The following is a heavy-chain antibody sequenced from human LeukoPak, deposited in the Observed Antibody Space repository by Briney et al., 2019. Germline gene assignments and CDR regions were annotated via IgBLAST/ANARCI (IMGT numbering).Heavy chain of an antibody. Sequence: PGGSLRLSGAASGFSFCSYEMNWVRQAPGKGLEWVSYISSSGSTIYYADSVKGRFTISRDNAKNSLYLQMNSLRAEDTAVYYCARGSPSGDYWDYWGQGTLVTASS. J-gene: IGHJ4*02. CDR1: GFSFCSYE. CDR2: ISSSGSTI. V-gene: IGHV3-48*03. CDR3: ARGSPSGDYWDY. D-gene: IGHD4-17*01.